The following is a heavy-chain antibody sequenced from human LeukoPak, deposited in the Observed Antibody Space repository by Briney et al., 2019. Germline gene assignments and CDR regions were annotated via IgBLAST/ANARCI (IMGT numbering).Heavy chain of an antibody. CDR3: ARDTHYSSGWSHVWYFDY. D-gene: IGHD6-19*01. J-gene: IGHJ4*02. Sequence: SETLSLTCTVSGGSISSYYWSWIRQPAGKGLEWIGRIYTSGSTNYNPSLKSRVTMSVDTSKNQFSLKLSSVTAADTAVYYCARDTHYSSGWSHVWYFDYWGQGTLVTVSS. CDR1: GGSISSYY. CDR2: IYTSGST. V-gene: IGHV4-4*07.